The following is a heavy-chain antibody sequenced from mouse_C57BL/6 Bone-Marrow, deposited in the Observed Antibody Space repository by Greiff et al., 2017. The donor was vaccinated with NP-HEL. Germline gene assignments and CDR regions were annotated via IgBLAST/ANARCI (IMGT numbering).Heavy chain of an antibody. CDR1: GFSFNTYA. J-gene: IGHJ3*01. CDR3: AGELLAWFAY. CDR2: IRSKSNNYAT. V-gene: IGHV10-1*01. Sequence: DVQLVESGGGLVQPKGSLKLSCAASGFSFNTYAMNWVRQAPGKGLEWVARIRSKSNNYATYYADSVKDRFTISRDDSESMLYLQMNNLKTEDTAMYYCAGELLAWFAYWGQGTLVTVSA.